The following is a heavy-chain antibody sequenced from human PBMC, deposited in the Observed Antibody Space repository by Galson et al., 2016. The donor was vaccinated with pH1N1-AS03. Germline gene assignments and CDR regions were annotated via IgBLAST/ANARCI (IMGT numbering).Heavy chain of an antibody. V-gene: IGHV3-30*03. CDR2: ISSHGKID. Sequence: SLRLSCAASGFIFSNHGMHWIRQAPGKGLEWVAVISSHGKIDYYADSVRGRFTVSRDNSNNTLYLQMNSLKNEDTAMYFCVRVTWAHIAYDAWAKGQWSPSLQ. D-gene: IGHD2-21*01. CDR1: GFIFSNHG. CDR3: VRVTWAHIAYDA. J-gene: IGHJ3*01.